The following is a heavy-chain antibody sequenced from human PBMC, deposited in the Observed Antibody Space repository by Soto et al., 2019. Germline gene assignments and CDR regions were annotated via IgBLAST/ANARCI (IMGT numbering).Heavy chain of an antibody. CDR1: GFTFSSYS. D-gene: IGHD6-6*01. CDR3: ARDQRGKQLEENAVDYYYYYMDV. CDR2: ISSSSSYI. Sequence: GGSLRLSCAASGFTFSSYSMNWVRQAPGKGLEWVSSISSSSSYIYYADSVKGRFTISRDNAKNSLYLQMNSLRAEDTAVYYCARDQRGKQLEENAVDYYYYYMDVWGKGTTVTVSS. V-gene: IGHV3-21*01. J-gene: IGHJ6*03.